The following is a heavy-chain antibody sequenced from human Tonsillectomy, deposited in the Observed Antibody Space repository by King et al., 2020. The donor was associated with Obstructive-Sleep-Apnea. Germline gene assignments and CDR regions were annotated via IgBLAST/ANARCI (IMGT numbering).Heavy chain of an antibody. CDR1: GFTFTSSA. D-gene: IGHD2-15*01. V-gene: IGHV1-58*01. J-gene: IGHJ4*02. Sequence: QLVQSGPEVKKPGTSVKVSCKASGFTFTSSAVQWVRQARGQRLEWIGWIVVGSGNTNYAQKFQERVTITRDMSTSTAYMELSSLRSEDTAVYYCAVMRSKGSGMPDYWGQGTLVTVSS. CDR3: AVMRSKGSGMPDY. CDR2: IVVGSGNT.